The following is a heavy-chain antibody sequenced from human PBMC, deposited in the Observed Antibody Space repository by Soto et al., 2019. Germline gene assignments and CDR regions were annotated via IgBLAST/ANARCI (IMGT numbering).Heavy chain of an antibody. Sequence: GGSLRLSCVASGFMFSTYSMNWVRQAPGKGLEWVSYISSSRSTIYYADSVKARFTISRDNAKNSLFLQMYSLRAEDTAIYYCARDVPSPYGSGRGNGLDVWGQGTTVTVSS. CDR1: GFMFSTYS. J-gene: IGHJ6*01. CDR2: ISSSRSTI. V-gene: IGHV3-48*01. CDR3: ARDVPSPYGSGRGNGLDV. D-gene: IGHD3-10*01.